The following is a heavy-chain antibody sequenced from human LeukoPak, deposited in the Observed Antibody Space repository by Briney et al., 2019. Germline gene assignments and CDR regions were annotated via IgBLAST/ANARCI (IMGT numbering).Heavy chain of an antibody. D-gene: IGHD2-21*02. Sequence: SETLSLTCTVSGDSISKSSYYWGFIRQPPGKGLEWIGNIYYSGTTYYSPSLSSRVTISVDTSKNQFSLKLNSMTAADTAVYYCATTYCGGDCYPAWWGQGTLVTASS. CDR2: IYYSGTT. CDR3: ATTYCGGDCYPAW. CDR1: GDSISKSSYY. V-gene: IGHV4-39*01. J-gene: IGHJ4*02.